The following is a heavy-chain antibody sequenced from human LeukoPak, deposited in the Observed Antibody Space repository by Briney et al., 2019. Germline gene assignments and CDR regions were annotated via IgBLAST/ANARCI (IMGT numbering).Heavy chain of an antibody. D-gene: IGHD3-16*01. CDR2: ISSSGSTI. CDR3: AGGPRLPQYFQY. CDR1: GFTFSDYY. Sequence: PGGSLRLSCAASGFTFSDYYMSGIRQAPGKGLEWVSYISSSGSTIYYADSVKGRFTISRDNAKNSLYLQMNSLRAEDTAVYYCAGGPRLPQYFQYWGQGTLVTVSS. J-gene: IGHJ1*01. V-gene: IGHV3-11*04.